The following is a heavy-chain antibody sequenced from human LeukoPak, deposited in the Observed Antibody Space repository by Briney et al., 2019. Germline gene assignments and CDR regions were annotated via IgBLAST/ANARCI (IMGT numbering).Heavy chain of an antibody. Sequence: SVKVSCKASGGTFSSYAISWVRQAPGQGLEWMGRIIPILGIANYAQKFQGRVTITADKSTSTAYMELSSLRSEDTAVYYCARGGQEYYYGSGSYYMVYWGQGTLSPSPQ. D-gene: IGHD3-10*01. CDR2: IIPILGIA. J-gene: IGHJ4*02. CDR3: ARGGQEYYYGSGSYYMVY. V-gene: IGHV1-69*04. CDR1: GGTFSSYA.